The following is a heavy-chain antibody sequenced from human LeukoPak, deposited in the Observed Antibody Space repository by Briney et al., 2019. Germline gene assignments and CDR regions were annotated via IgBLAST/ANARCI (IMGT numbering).Heavy chain of an antibody. CDR2: INHSGST. V-gene: IGHV4-34*01. J-gene: IGHJ4*02. CDR3: ANFIEGGSGY. Sequence: ASETLSLTCAVYGGSFSGYYWSWIRKPPGKGLEWIGEINHSGSTNYNPSLKSRVTISVDTSKNQFSLKLSSVTAADTAVYYCANFIEGGSGYWGQGTLVTVSS. CDR1: GGSFSGYY. D-gene: IGHD2-15*01.